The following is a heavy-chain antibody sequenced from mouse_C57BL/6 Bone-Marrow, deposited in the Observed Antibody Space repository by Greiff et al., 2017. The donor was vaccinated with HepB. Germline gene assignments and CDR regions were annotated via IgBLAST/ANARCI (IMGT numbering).Heavy chain of an antibody. J-gene: IGHJ1*03. CDR2: INYDGSST. CDR3: ARVPVVARYWYFDV. V-gene: IGHV5-16*01. CDR1: GFTFSDYY. Sequence: EVMLVESEGGLVQPGSSMKLSCTASGFTFSDYYMAWVRQVPEKGLEWVANINYDGSSTYYLDSLKSRFIISRDNAKNILYLQMSSLKSEDTATYYCARVPVVARYWYFDVWSTGTTVTVSS. D-gene: IGHD1-1*01.